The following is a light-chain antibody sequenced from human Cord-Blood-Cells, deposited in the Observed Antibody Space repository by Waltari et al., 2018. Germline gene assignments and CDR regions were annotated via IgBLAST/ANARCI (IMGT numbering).Light chain of an antibody. CDR2: QDS. CDR3: QAWDSSHVV. J-gene: IGLJ2*01. CDR1: KLGEKY. Sequence: SYELTQPPSVSVSPGQTASITCAGDKLGEKYACWYQQKPGQSPVLVIYQDSTRPSGIPERFSASNSGNTATLTISGTQAMDEADYYCQAWDSSHVVFGGGTKLTVL. V-gene: IGLV3-1*01.